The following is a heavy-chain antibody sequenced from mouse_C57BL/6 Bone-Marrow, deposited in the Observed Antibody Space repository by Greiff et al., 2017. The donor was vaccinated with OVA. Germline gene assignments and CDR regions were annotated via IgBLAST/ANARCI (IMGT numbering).Heavy chain of an antibody. Sequence: QVQLQQPGTELVKPGASVKLSCKASGYTFTSYWMHWVKQRPGQGLEWIGNINPSNGGTNYNEKFKSKATLTVDKSSSTAYMQLSSLTSDDSAVYYCARSKTTTVVAYYFDYWGQGTTLTVSS. CDR3: ARSKTTTVVAYYFDY. CDR2: INPSNGGT. CDR1: GYTFTSYW. V-gene: IGHV1-53*01. J-gene: IGHJ2*01. D-gene: IGHD1-1*01.